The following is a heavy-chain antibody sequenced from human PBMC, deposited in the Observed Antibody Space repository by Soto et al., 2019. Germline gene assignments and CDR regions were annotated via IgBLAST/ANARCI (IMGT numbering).Heavy chain of an antibody. J-gene: IGHJ5*02. CDR1: GFTFSSYA. D-gene: IGHD2-2*01. V-gene: IGHV3-23*01. Sequence: PGGSLRLSCAASGFTFSSYAMSWVRQAPGKGLEWVSAISGSGGSTYYADSVTGRFTISRDNAKNTRYLQMNSLRAEDTAVYYCAKGPGYCSSTSCYGLYNWFDPWGQGTLVTVSS. CDR2: ISGSGGST. CDR3: AKGPGYCSSTSCYGLYNWFDP.